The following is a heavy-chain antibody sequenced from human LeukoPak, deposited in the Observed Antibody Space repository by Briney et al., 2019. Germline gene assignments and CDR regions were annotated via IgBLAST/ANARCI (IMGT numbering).Heavy chain of an antibody. D-gene: IGHD3-10*01. Sequence: PSETLSLTCTVSGGSISSYYWSWIRQPAGKGLEWIGRIYTSGSTNYNPSLKSRVTMSVDTSKNQFSLKLSSATAADTAVYYCARSIPQGFAAHYYGSGSYYSNYYYYMDVWGKGTTVTVSS. CDR2: IYTSGST. CDR3: ARSIPQGFAAHYYGSGSYYSNYYYYMDV. J-gene: IGHJ6*03. CDR1: GGSISSYY. V-gene: IGHV4-4*07.